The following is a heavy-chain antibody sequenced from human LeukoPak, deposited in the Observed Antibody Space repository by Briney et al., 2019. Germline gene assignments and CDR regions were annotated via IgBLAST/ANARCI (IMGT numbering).Heavy chain of an antibody. CDR2: IYHTGNT. D-gene: IGHD4-23*01. J-gene: IGHJ4*02. V-gene: IGHV4-30-2*01. CDR3: ARERPLDTVVSQDF. CDR1: GASISSGGYF. Sequence: SQTLSLTCTVSGASISSGGYFWSWIRQPPGKGLEWIGYIYHTGNTYYNPSLESRVTMSVDKSKNQFSLSLASVTVADTAVYYCARERPLDTVVSQDFWGQGTLVIVSS.